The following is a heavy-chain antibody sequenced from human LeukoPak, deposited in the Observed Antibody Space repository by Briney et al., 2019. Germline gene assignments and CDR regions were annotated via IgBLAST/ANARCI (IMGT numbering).Heavy chain of an antibody. J-gene: IGHJ4*02. D-gene: IGHD5-24*01. CDR3: ARDVSLEMATTGGLDY. Sequence: SETLSLTCAVYGGSFSGYYWCWIRQPPGKGLEWLGEINHSGSTNYNPSLKSRVTISVDTSKNQFSLKLSSVTAADTAMYYCARDVSLEMATTGGLDYWGQGTLVTVSS. CDR1: GGSFSGYY. CDR2: INHSGST. V-gene: IGHV4-34*01.